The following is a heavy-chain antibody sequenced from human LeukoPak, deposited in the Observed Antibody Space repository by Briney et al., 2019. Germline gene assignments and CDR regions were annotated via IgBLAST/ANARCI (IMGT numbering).Heavy chain of an antibody. Sequence: GGSLRLSCAASGFTFDDYAMHWVRQAPGKGLEWVSGISWNSGSIGYADSVKGRFTISRDNAKNSLYLQMNSLRAEDTALYYCAKDRHYYDSSGLDYWGQGTLVTVSS. CDR3: AKDRHYYDSSGLDY. J-gene: IGHJ4*02. CDR2: ISWNSGSI. D-gene: IGHD3-22*01. V-gene: IGHV3-9*01. CDR1: GFTFDDYA.